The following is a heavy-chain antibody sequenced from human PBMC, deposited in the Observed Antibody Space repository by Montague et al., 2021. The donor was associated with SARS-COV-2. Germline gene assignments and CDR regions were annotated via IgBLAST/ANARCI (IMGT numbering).Heavy chain of an antibody. V-gene: IGHV4-39*01. CDR3: ASQPIPVTGSGAFDY. D-gene: IGHD6-19*01. CDR1: GSSISSETHY. CDR2: IFYSGST. Sequence: SETLSLTCTVSGSSISSETHYWGWIRQPPGKGLEWIGSIFYSGSTYYNSSLKSRVSISVDTSKNQFSLRLRSVTAADTAVYYCASQPIPVTGSGAFDYWGPGTLVTVSS. J-gene: IGHJ4*02.